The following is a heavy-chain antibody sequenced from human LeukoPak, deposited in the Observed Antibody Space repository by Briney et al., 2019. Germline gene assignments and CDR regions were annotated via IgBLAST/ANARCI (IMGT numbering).Heavy chain of an antibody. CDR1: GGSISSYY. V-gene: IGHV4-4*07. CDR2: IYTSGST. Sequence: SETLSLTCTVSGGSISSYYWNWIRQPAGKGLERIGRIYTSGSTNYNPSLKSRVTMSVDTSKNQFSLKLSSVIAADTAVYYCASWRSEEWELPDYWGQGTLVTVSS. D-gene: IGHD1-26*01. CDR3: ASWRSEEWELPDY. J-gene: IGHJ4*02.